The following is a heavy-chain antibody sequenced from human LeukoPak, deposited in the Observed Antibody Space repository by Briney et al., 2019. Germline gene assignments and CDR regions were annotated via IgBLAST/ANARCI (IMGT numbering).Heavy chain of an antibody. Sequence: GGSLRLSCAASGFTFSSYSMNWVRQAPGKGLEWVSAISGRGGSTYYADSVKGRFTISRDNSKITLDLQMNSLRAEDTAVYYCAKEKWYGGNLLDYWGQGTLVTVSS. CDR3: AKEKWYGGNLLDY. CDR2: ISGRGGST. CDR1: GFTFSSYS. D-gene: IGHD4-23*01. V-gene: IGHV3-23*01. J-gene: IGHJ4*02.